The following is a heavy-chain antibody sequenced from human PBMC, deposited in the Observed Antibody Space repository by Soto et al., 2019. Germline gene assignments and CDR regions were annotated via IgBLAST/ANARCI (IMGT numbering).Heavy chain of an antibody. V-gene: IGHV1-2*04. D-gene: IGHD3-3*01. CDR3: ARKRLRFLEWFPYYYYGMDV. Sequence: ASVKVSCKASGYTFTGYYMHWVRQAPGQGLEWMGWINPNSGGTNYAQKFQGWVTMTRDTSISTAYMELSRLRSDDTAVYYCARKRLRFLEWFPYYYYGMDVWGQGTTVTVSS. CDR2: INPNSGGT. J-gene: IGHJ6*02. CDR1: GYTFTGYY.